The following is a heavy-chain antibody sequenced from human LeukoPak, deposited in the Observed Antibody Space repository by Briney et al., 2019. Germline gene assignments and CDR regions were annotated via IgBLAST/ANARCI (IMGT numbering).Heavy chain of an antibody. CDR3: ARGGSSGYHYNAFDI. CDR1: GFTFSGYE. J-gene: IGHJ3*02. D-gene: IGHD3-22*01. Sequence: QPGGSLRLSCAASGFTFSGYEMNWVRQAPGKGLEWVSYISISGTSMYYADSVKGRFTISRDNSETSLYLQMSSLRAEDTAVYYCARGGSSGYHYNAFDIWGQGTMVTVSS. CDR2: ISISGTSM. V-gene: IGHV3-48*03.